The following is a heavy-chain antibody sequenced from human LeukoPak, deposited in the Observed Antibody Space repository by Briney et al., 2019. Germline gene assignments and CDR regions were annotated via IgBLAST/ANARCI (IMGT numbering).Heavy chain of an antibody. V-gene: IGHV4-34*01. D-gene: IGHD6-19*01. CDR3: ARAPYSSGWHWGYYGMDV. J-gene: IGHJ6*02. CDR1: GGSFSGYY. Sequence: SETLSLTCAVYGGSFSGYYWSWIRQPPGKGLEWIGEINHSGSTNYNPSLKSRVTISVDTSKNQFSPKLSSVTAADTAVYYCARAPYSSGWHWGYYGMDVWGQGTTVTASS. CDR2: INHSGST.